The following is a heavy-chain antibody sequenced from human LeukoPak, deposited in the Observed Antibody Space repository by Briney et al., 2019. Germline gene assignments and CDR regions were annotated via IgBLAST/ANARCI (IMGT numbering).Heavy chain of an antibody. D-gene: IGHD6-19*01. CDR2: IYTSGST. V-gene: IGHV4-4*07. J-gene: IGHJ4*02. Sequence: SETLSLTCTVSGGSISSYYWSWIRQPAGKGLEWIGRIYTSGSTNYNPSLKSRVTMSVDTSKNQFSLELSSVTAADTAVYYCAGIAVAGTVKVFDYWGQGTLVTVSS. CDR1: GGSISSYY. CDR3: AGIAVAGTVKVFDY.